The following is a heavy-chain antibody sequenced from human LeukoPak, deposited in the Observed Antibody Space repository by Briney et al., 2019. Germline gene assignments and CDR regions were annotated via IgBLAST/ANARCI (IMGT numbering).Heavy chain of an antibody. CDR1: GGSISSYY. CDR2: IYYSGST. J-gene: IGHJ6*02. V-gene: IGHV4-59*01. Sequence: PSETLSLTCTVSGGSISSYYWSWIRQPPGKGLEWIGYIYYSGSTNYNPSLKSRVTISVDTSKNQFSLKLSSVTAADTAVYYCARGKWGELPLGYYYYGMDVWGQGTTVTVSS. D-gene: IGHD1-26*01. CDR3: ARGKWGELPLGYYYYGMDV.